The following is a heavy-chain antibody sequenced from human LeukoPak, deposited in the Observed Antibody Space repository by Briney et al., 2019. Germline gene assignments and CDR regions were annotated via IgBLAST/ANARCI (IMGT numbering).Heavy chain of an antibody. J-gene: IGHJ4*02. V-gene: IGHV3-30-3*01. CDR3: ARELGGYDMSYFDY. D-gene: IGHD5-12*01. CDR2: ISYDGSNK. CDR1: GFTFSSYA. Sequence: GRSLRLSCAASGFTFSSYAMHWVRQAPGKGLEWVAVISYDGSNKYYADSVKGRFTISRDNSKNTLYLQMNSLRAEDTAVYYCARELGGYDMSYFDYWGQGTLVTVSS.